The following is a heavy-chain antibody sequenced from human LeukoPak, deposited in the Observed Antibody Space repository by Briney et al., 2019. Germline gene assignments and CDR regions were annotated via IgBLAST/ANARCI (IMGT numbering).Heavy chain of an antibody. CDR1: GFTFSSYS. Sequence: GGSLRLSCAASGFTFSSYSMNWVRQAPGKGLEWVSSITSDGSFIFYADSVKGRFTISRDNAKNSLYLQMNTLRAEDTAVYYCARAVTYCSGGSCYSGLPSAYWGQGTLVTVSS. CDR2: ITSDGSFI. J-gene: IGHJ4*02. CDR3: ARAVTYCSGGSCYSGLPSAY. V-gene: IGHV3-21*01. D-gene: IGHD2-15*01.